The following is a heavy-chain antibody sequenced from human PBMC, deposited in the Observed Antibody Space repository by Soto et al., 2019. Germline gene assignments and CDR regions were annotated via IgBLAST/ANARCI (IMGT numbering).Heavy chain of an antibody. D-gene: IGHD6-19*01. Sequence: SETLSLTCTVSGGSISSSGYYWGWMGQPPGKGLEWIGSIYYSGSTYYNPSLKSRVTRSVDASKNQFSLKLSSVTAAYTAVYYCAREVIAVAGRLDYWGQGTLVTVSS. CDR1: GGSISSSGYY. CDR2: IYYSGST. J-gene: IGHJ4*02. CDR3: AREVIAVAGRLDY. V-gene: IGHV4-39*02.